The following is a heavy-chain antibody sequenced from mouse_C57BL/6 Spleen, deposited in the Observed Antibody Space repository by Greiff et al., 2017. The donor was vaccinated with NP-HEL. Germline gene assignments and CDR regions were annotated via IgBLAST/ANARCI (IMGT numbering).Heavy chain of an antibody. V-gene: IGHV1-7*01. CDR2: INPSSGYT. Sequence: VQVVESGAELAKPGASVKLSCKASGYTFTSYWMHWVKQRPGQGLEWIGYINPSSGYTKYNQKFKDKATLTADKSSSTAYMQLSSLTYEDSAVYYCARWAQPTFYFDYWGQGTTLTVSS. CDR1: GYTFTSYW. CDR3: ARWAQPTFYFDY. D-gene: IGHD4-1*02. J-gene: IGHJ2*01.